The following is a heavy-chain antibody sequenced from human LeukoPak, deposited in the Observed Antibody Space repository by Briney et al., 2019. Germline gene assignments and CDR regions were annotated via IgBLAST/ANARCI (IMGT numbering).Heavy chain of an antibody. J-gene: IGHJ4*02. V-gene: IGHV3-11*01. Sequence: GGSLRLSCAVSGFTFSDYYMSWIRQAPGKGLEWVSYISSGGSTISHADSVKGRFTISRDNAENSLYLQMNSLRAEDTAVYYCAKDRPYYDFWSGLTGWGQGTLVTVSS. D-gene: IGHD3-3*01. CDR1: GFTFSDYY. CDR2: ISSGGSTI. CDR3: AKDRPYYDFWSGLTG.